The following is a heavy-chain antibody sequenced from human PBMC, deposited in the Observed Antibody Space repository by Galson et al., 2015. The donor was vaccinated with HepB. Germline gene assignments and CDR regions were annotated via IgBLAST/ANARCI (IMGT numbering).Heavy chain of an antibody. D-gene: IGHD6-13*01. J-gene: IGHJ4*02. CDR2: ISGSGGST. CDR3: AKNSGSSWFVPYHFDS. CDR1: RFTFSNYV. Sequence: SLRLSCAASRFTFSNYVMNWVRQAPGKGLEWVSSISGSGGSTYYAGSVKGRFTISRDNSKSTLYLQMNSLRAEDTAVYYCAKNSGSSWFVPYHFDSWGQGTLVTVSS. V-gene: IGHV3-23*01.